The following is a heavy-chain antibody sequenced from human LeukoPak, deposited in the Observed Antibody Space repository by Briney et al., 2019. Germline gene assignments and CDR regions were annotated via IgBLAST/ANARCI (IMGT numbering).Heavy chain of an antibody. D-gene: IGHD3-3*01. CDR2: IYYSGST. Sequence: PSETLSLTCTVSGGSISSGNYYWNWIRQHPGRGLEWIGYIYYSGSTYYNPSLKSRVTISVDTSENQFSLKLSSVTAADTAVYYCARLWSGYRPPDYWGQGTLVTVSS. V-gene: IGHV4-31*03. CDR3: ARLWSGYRPPDY. CDR1: GGSISSGNYY. J-gene: IGHJ4*02.